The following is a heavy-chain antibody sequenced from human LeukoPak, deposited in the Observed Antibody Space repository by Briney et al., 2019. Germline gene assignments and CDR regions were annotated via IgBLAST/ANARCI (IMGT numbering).Heavy chain of an antibody. CDR1: GFTFSSYW. Sequence: GGSLRLSCAASGFTFSSYWMSWVRQAPGKGLEWVAVISYDGSNKYYADSVKGRFTISRDNSKNTLYLQMNSLRAEDTAVYYCARDLDSSGYCYDYWGQGTLVTVSS. J-gene: IGHJ4*02. D-gene: IGHD3-22*01. V-gene: IGHV3-30*03. CDR3: ARDLDSSGYCYDY. CDR2: ISYDGSNK.